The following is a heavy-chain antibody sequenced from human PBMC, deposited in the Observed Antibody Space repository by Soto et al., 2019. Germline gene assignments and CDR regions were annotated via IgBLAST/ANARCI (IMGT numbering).Heavy chain of an antibody. CDR2: FSATSENT. D-gene: IGHD6-19*01. CDR3: AKARDQQWVRLPFDY. J-gene: IGHJ4*02. Sequence: EVQLLESGGSLVQPGGSLRLSCVGSGFFFSSYTMTWVRQAPGKWLEWVSSFSATSENTYYADSVRGRFTISRDNSKNTLFLQMNSLTAEDTAMYYCAKARDQQWVRLPFDYWGQGILVIVSS. V-gene: IGHV3-23*01. CDR1: GFFFSSYT.